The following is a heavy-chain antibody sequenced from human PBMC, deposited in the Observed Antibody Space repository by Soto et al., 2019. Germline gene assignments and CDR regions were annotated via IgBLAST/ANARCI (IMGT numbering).Heavy chain of an antibody. J-gene: IGHJ6*03. Sequence: SETLSLTCTVSGGSISSSSYYWGWIRQPPGKGLEWIGYIYYSGSTNYNPSLKSRVTISVDTSKNQFSLKLSSVTAADTAVYYCARERYVVAATRSYYYYMDVWGKGTTVTVSS. D-gene: IGHD2-15*01. CDR2: IYYSGST. CDR3: ARERYVVAATRSYYYYMDV. CDR1: GGSISSSSYY. V-gene: IGHV4-61*01.